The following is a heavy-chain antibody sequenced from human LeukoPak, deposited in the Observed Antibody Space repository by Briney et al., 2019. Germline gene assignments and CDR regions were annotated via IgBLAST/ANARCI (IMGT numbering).Heavy chain of an antibody. J-gene: IGHJ4*02. V-gene: IGHV3-30*18. CDR1: GFTLSDYA. D-gene: IGHD5-18*01. Sequence: GGSLRLSCEASGFTLSDYAMHWVRQAPGKGLGWVSIISRDGSDENYADSVRGRFTISRDNSKNTLYLQLNSLRAEDTAVYYCAKGYHIYSYVVSFGHYWGQGTLVTVSS. CDR3: AKGYHIYSYVVSFGHY. CDR2: ISRDGSDE.